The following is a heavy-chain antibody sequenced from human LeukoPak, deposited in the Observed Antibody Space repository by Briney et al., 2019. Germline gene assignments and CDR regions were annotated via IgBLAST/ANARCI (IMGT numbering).Heavy chain of an antibody. V-gene: IGHV1-2*02. Sequence: ASVKVSCKASGYTFTGYYMHWVRQAPGQGLEWMGWINPNSGATNYAQNFQGRVTITRDTSISTAYMELSRLRSDDTAVYFCARVFERTLLLDYWGRGTLVTVSS. CDR1: GYTFTGYY. D-gene: IGHD2/OR15-2a*01. CDR2: INPNSGAT. J-gene: IGHJ4*02. CDR3: ARVFERTLLLDY.